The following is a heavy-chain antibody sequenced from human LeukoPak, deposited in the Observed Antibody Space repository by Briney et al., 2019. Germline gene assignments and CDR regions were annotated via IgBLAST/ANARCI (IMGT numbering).Heavy chain of an antibody. CDR2: IFSSGNT. V-gene: IGHV4-4*07. CDR1: GGSINSYY. D-gene: IGHD3-16*01. CDR3: AREKTVGGGLDAFDI. J-gene: IGHJ3*02. Sequence: SETLSLTCTVSGGSINSYYWSWIRQPAGKGPEWIGRIFSSGNTIYNPSLKSRVSMSVDTSKNQFSLTLSSVTAADTAVYYCAREKTVGGGLDAFDIWGQGTMVTVSS.